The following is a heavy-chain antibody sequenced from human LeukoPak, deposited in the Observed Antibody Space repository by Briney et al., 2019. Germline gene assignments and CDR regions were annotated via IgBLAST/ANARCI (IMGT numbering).Heavy chain of an antibody. CDR2: IYYSGST. J-gene: IGHJ6*02. CDR3: ARRARYCSSTSRTWGCGYYYYGMDV. D-gene: IGHD2-2*01. CDR1: GGSISSYY. V-gene: IGHV4-59*01. Sequence: SETLSFTCTVSGGSISSYYWSWLGQPPGKGLEWIGYIYYSGSTNYNPSLKSRVTISVDTSKNQFSLKLSSVTAADTAVYYCARRARYCSSTSRTWGCGYYYYGMDVWGQGTTVTVSS.